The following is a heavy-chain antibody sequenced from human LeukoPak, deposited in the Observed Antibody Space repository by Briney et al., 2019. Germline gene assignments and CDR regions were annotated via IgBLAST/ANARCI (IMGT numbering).Heavy chain of an antibody. D-gene: IGHD1-26*01. J-gene: IGHJ5*02. Sequence: GESLRISCKGSGYSFTIYWIGWVRQMPGKGLEWMGIIYPGDSDTRYSPSFQGQVTISADKSISTAYLQWSSLKASDTAMYYCARVPVGADSWFDPWGQGTLVTVSS. CDR3: ARVPVGADSWFDP. V-gene: IGHV5-51*01. CDR2: IYPGDSDT. CDR1: GYSFTIYW.